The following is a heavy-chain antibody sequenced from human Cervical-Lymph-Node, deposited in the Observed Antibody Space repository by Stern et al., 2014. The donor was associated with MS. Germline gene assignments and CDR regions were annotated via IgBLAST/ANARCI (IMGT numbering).Heavy chain of an antibody. V-gene: IGHV4-34*01. CDR1: GGSFSGYY. Sequence: QVQLQQWGAGLLKPSETLSLTCAVYGGSFSGYYWSWIRQPPGKGLECIGEISHNGSTNYNPSLRSRVTLSVDTSKNQFSLKLNSVTAADTAVYYCASRLQTNTYYRNSWGQGTRVTVSS. J-gene: IGHJ4*02. CDR3: ASRLQTNTYYRNS. CDR2: ISHNGST. D-gene: IGHD1-26*01.